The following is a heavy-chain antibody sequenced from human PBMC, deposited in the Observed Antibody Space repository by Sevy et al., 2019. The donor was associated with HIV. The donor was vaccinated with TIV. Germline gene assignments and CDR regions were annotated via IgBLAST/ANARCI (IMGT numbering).Heavy chain of an antibody. CDR1: GFTFSRFW. Sequence: GGSLRLSCAASGFTFSRFWMSWVRQAPGKGLEWVANINQDGSERYYVDSVKGRFTISRDNAKNSLYLQMNSLRGEDTAVFFCARGGVLEWPLGPFDYWVQGTLVTVSS. V-gene: IGHV3-7*03. J-gene: IGHJ4*02. D-gene: IGHD3-3*01. CDR2: INQDGSER. CDR3: ARGGVLEWPLGPFDY.